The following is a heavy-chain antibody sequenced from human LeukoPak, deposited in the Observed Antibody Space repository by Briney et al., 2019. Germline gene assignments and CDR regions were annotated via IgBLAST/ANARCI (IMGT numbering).Heavy chain of an antibody. Sequence: PGGSLRLSCAASGFTFSSYWMHRVRQAPGKGLVWVSRINSDGSSTSYADSVKGRFTISRDNAKNTLYLQMNSLRAEDTAVYYCARDNTRGGLDYWGQGTLVTVSS. V-gene: IGHV3-74*01. CDR2: INSDGSST. CDR3: ARDNTRGGLDY. J-gene: IGHJ4*02. D-gene: IGHD2-15*01. CDR1: GFTFSSYW.